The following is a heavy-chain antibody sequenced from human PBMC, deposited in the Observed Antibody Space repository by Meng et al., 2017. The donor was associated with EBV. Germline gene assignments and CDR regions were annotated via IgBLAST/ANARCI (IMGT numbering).Heavy chain of an antibody. CDR2: ISAYNGNT. CDR1: GYTVNSYG. Sequence: GAEWNRPGDVVKVACKAFGYTVNSYGISWGRQAPGQGLEWMGWISAYNGNTNYAQKLQGRVTMTTDTSTSTAYMELRSLRSDNTAVYYCACRGDRTDYWGQGTLVTVSS. V-gene: IGHV1-18*01. D-gene: IGHD2-21*02. CDR3: ACRGDRTDY. J-gene: IGHJ4*02.